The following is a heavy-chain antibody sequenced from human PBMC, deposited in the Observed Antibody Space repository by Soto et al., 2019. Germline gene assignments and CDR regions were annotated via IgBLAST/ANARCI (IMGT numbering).Heavy chain of an antibody. J-gene: IGHJ4*02. Sequence: QVQLQQWGAGLLKPSETLSLTCAVYGGSFSGYYWSWIRQPPGKGLEWIGEINHSGSTTYNPSLKSRVTISVDTSKNQFSLKLSSVTAADTAVYYCARWATVAGLDYWGQGTLVTVSS. V-gene: IGHV4-34*01. CDR1: GGSFSGYY. CDR2: INHSGST. CDR3: ARWATVAGLDY. D-gene: IGHD6-19*01.